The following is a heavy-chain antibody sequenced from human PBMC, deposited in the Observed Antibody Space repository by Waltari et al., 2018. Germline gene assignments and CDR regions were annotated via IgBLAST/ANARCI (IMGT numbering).Heavy chain of an antibody. Sequence: QVKLVASGGGVVQHGRSLRLSCAASGFTFSSYAMHWARQAPGTGLEWVAVISYDGSNKYYADSVKGRFTISRDNSKNTLYLQMNSLRAEDTAVYYCAREARGDSSSWYLINYFDYWGQGTLVTVSS. CDR1: GFTFSSYA. CDR2: ISYDGSNK. CDR3: AREARGDSSSWYLINYFDY. V-gene: IGHV3-30-3*01. D-gene: IGHD6-13*01. J-gene: IGHJ4*02.